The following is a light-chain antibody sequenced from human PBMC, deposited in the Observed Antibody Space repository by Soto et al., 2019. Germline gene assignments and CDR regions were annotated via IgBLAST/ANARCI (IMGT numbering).Light chain of an antibody. CDR1: SGYSNYK. CDR2: VGTGGIVG. V-gene: IGLV9-49*01. Sequence: QLVLTQPPSASASLGASVTLTCTLSSGYSNYKVDWYQQRPGKGPRFVMRVGTGGIVGSKGDGIPDRFSVLGSGLNRYLTIKNIQEEDESDYHCGADHGSGSNFPIGGGTKLTVL. J-gene: IGLJ2*01. CDR3: GADHGSGSNFP.